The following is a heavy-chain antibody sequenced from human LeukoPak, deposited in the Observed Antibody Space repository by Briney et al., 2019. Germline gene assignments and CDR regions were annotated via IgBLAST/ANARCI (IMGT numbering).Heavy chain of an antibody. D-gene: IGHD3-10*01. Sequence: GGSLRLSCAASGFTFDDYAMHWVRQAPGKGLEWVSAISGSGGSTYYADSVKGRFTISRDNSKNTLYLQMNSLRAEDTAVYYFAKDQAMVRGVILFDYWGQGTLVTVSS. CDR3: AKDQAMVRGVILFDY. CDR2: ISGSGGST. J-gene: IGHJ4*02. V-gene: IGHV3-23*01. CDR1: GFTFDDYA.